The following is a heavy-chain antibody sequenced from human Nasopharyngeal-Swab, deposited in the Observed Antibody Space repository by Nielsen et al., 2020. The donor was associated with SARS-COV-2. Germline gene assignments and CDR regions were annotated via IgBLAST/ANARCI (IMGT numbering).Heavy chain of an antibody. Sequence: GGSLRLSCAASGSTFSSYSMNWVRQAPGKGLEWVSYISSSSSTIYYADSVKGRFTISRDNAKNSLYLQMNSLRAEDTAVYYCARVINWNYEIYYYYYGMDVWGQGTTVTVSS. V-gene: IGHV3-48*04. D-gene: IGHD1-7*01. CDR2: ISSSSSTI. J-gene: IGHJ6*02. CDR1: GSTFSSYS. CDR3: ARVINWNYEIYYYYYGMDV.